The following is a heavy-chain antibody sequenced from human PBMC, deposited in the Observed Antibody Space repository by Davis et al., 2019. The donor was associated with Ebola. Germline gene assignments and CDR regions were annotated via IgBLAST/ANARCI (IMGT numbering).Heavy chain of an antibody. V-gene: IGHV3-30*18. Sequence: PGGSLRLSCEASGFTFSDYGIHWVRQVPGKGLEWVAVISYDGSLKYYVDSVNGRFISSRDNSRNTVYLHINSLRPEDTALYFCVKETDARSSGSYDHWGQGILVTDSS. CDR1: GFTFSDYG. D-gene: IGHD3-10*01. J-gene: IGHJ1*01. CDR2: ISYDGSLK. CDR3: VKETDARSSGSYDH.